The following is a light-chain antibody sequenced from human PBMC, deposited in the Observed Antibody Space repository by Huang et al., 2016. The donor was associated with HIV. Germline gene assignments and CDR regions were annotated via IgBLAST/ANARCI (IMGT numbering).Light chain of an antibody. J-gene: IGKJ3*01. CDR3: QQRSNWPRFT. Sequence: EIVLTQSPATLSLSPGERATLPCRASQSVSSYLAWYQQKPGQAPRLLIYDASNRATGIPARFSGSGSGTDFTLTISSLESEDFAVYYCQQRSNWPRFTFGPGTKVDIK. CDR1: QSVSSY. V-gene: IGKV3-11*01. CDR2: DAS.